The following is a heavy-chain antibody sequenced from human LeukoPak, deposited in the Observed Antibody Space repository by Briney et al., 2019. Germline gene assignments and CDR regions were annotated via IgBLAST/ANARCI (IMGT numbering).Heavy chain of an antibody. V-gene: IGHV4-30-4*01. CDR2: IYYSGST. D-gene: IGHD5-18*01. CDR1: GGSISSGDYY. CDR3: ARGAGAGRGYTYGYDY. Sequence: KPSETLSLTCTVSGGSISSGDYYWAWIHQPPGKGLEWIGCIYYSGSTYYNPSLKSRLTISVDTSKNLFSLKLSSVTAADTAVFYCARGAGAGRGYTYGYDYWGQGTLVTVSS. J-gene: IGHJ4*02.